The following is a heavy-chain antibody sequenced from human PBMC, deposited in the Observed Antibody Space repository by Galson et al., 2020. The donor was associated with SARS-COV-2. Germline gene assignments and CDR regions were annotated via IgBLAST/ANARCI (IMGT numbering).Heavy chain of an antibody. CDR1: GFTFTTYW. D-gene: IGHD2-15*01. CDR3: ARGAHGYCPGGSCYYGLDV. CDR2: INSDGSFT. J-gene: IGHJ6*02. V-gene: IGHV3-74*01. Sequence: GGSLRLSCAASGFTFTTYWMHWVRQVPGKGLLWVSRINSDGSFTTYADSVKGRFTISRDNAKNTLYVQMNSLRAEDTGVYYCARGAHGYCPGGSCYYGLDVWGQGTTVTVSS.